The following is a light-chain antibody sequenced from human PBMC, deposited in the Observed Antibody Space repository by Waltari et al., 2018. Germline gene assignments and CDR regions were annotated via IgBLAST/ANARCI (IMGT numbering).Light chain of an antibody. Sequence: DIQMTQSPSSLSASIGDRVTITCRASQKINAYVNWYQQKPGRAPSFLIYTSSTLQTGVPSRCSATGYDTDFTLTISSLQPEEMATYYCQQSFSIPVTFGGGTKVEF. CDR2: TSS. CDR3: QQSFSIPVT. J-gene: IGKJ4*01. V-gene: IGKV1-39*01. CDR1: QKINAY.